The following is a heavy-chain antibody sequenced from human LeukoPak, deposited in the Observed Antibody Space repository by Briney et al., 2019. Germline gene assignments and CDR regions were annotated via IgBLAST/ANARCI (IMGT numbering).Heavy chain of an antibody. CDR1: GFTFSSYA. Sequence: GGSLRLSCAASGFTFSSYAMSWVRQAPGKGLEWVSAISGSGGSTYYADSVKGRSTISRDNSKNTLYLQMNSLRAEDTAVYYCAKRGYSSGWYYYFDYWGQGTLVTVSS. CDR2: ISGSGGST. D-gene: IGHD6-19*01. CDR3: AKRGYSSGWYYYFDY. V-gene: IGHV3-23*01. J-gene: IGHJ4*02.